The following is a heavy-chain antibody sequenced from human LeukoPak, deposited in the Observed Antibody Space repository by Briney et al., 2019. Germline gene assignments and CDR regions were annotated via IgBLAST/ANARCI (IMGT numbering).Heavy chain of an antibody. CDR3: AKGYLGHGIMITFGGVIHQKRAIGFYFDY. CDR2: IRYDGSNK. CDR1: GFTFSSYG. D-gene: IGHD3-16*01. J-gene: IGHJ4*02. V-gene: IGHV3-30*02. Sequence: GGSLRLSCAASGFTFSSYGMHWVRQAPGKGLEWVAFIRYDGSNKYYADSVKGRFTISRDNSKNTLYPQMNSLRAEDTAVYYCAKGYLGHGIMITFGGVIHQKRAIGFYFDYWGQGTLVTVSS.